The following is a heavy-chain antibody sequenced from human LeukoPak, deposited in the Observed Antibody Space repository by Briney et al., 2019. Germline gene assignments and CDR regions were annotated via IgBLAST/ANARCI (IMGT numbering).Heavy chain of an antibody. V-gene: IGHV3-30*03. D-gene: IGHD5-18*01. Sequence: GGSLRLSCAASGFTFSSYGMHWVRQAPGKGLEWVAVISYDGSNKYYADSVKGRFTISRDNSKNTLYLQMNSLRAEDTAVYYCARGYSYGLGFDYWGQGTLVTVSS. CDR2: ISYDGSNK. CDR1: GFTFSSYG. CDR3: ARGYSYGLGFDY. J-gene: IGHJ4*02.